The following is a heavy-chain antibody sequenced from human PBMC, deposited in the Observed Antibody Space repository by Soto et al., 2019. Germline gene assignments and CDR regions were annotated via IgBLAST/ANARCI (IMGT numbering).Heavy chain of an antibody. D-gene: IGHD3-3*01. J-gene: IGHJ3*02. Sequence: SVKVSCKASGFTFNSSAMQWVRQARGQRLEWIGWIVVGSGNTNYAQKFQERVTITRDMSTSTAYMELSSLRSEDTAVYYCAADHYDFLSCYLAAPDAFDIWGQGTMVTVSS. V-gene: IGHV1-58*02. CDR1: GFTFNSSA. CDR2: IVVGSGNT. CDR3: AADHYDFLSCYLAAPDAFDI.